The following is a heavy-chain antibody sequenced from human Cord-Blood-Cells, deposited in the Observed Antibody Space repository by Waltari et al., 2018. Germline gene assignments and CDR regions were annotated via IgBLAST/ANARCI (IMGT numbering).Heavy chain of an antibody. CDR2: IYYSWST. D-gene: IGHD1-26*01. Sequence: QVQLQESGPGLVKPSETLSLTCTVSGGSISSHYWSWIRQPPGKGLEWIGYIYYSWSTNYNPSLKSRVTISVDTSKNQFSLKRSSVTAADTAVYYCARVLGFYSGSYYFDYWGQGTLVTVSS. CDR1: GGSISSHY. J-gene: IGHJ4*02. V-gene: IGHV4-59*11. CDR3: ARVLGFYSGSYYFDY.